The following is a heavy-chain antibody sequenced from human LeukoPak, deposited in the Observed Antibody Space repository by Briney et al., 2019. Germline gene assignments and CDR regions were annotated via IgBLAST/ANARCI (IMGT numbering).Heavy chain of an antibody. Sequence: PGGSLRLSCAASGFTFSSYSMTWVRQAPGKGLEWVSSITGSCSYIHYADSVKGRFTISRDNAKNSLYLQMNSLRAEDTAVYYCARNRSFTVTNYWYFDLWGRGTLVTVSS. V-gene: IGHV3-21*01. D-gene: IGHD4-17*01. CDR3: ARNRSFTVTNYWYFDL. J-gene: IGHJ2*01. CDR2: ITGSCSYI. CDR1: GFTFSSYS.